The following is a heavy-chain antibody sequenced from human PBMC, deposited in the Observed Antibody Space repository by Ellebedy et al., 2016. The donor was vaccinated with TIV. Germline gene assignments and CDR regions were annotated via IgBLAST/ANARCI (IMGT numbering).Heavy chain of an antibody. V-gene: IGHV3-23*01. Sequence: GGSLRLXCAVSGFTFSYYAMSWVRQVPGKGLEWVSAISGSGGDTYYIDSVKGRFTVSRDNSKNTLYLQMDSLRAEDTAVYYCATYVLSANYGGLDNWGQGTLVTVSS. J-gene: IGHJ4*02. CDR1: GFTFSYYA. CDR2: ISGSGGDT. D-gene: IGHD3-10*02. CDR3: ATYVLSANYGGLDN.